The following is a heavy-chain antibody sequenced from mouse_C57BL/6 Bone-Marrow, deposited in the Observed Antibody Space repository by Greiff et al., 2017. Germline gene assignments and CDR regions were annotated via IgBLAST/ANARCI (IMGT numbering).Heavy chain of an antibody. J-gene: IGHJ2*01. Sequence: QVQLKQSGPELVKPGASVKISCKASGYAFSSSWMNWVKQRPGKGLEWSGRIYPGDGDTNYNGKLKGKATLTADKSSSKAYMQLSSLTSEDSAVYFCARKRGCDYWGQGTTLTVSS. CDR2: IYPGDGDT. V-gene: IGHV1-82*01. CDR1: GYAFSSSW. CDR3: ARKRGCDY.